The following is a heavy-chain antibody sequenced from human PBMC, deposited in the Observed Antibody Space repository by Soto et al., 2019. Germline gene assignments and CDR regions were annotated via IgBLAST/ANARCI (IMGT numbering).Heavy chain of an antibody. J-gene: IGHJ4*02. V-gene: IGHV3-23*01. Sequence: EVQLLESGGGLEQPGGSLRLSCAASGFTFSSYAMTWVRQAPGKGLEWVSSISGTEDGTYYADSVKGRFTISRDKSKNTLYLQMNSLRAEDTAIYYCAKGRDGYNRGVDCWGQGTLVTVSS. CDR3: AKGRDGYNRGVDC. CDR2: ISGTEDGT. D-gene: IGHD5-12*01. CDR1: GFTFSSYA.